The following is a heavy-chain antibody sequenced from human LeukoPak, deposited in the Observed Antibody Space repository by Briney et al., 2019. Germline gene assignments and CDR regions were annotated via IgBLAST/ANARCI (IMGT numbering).Heavy chain of an antibody. Sequence: SETLSLTCTVSGGSISSSSYYWGWIRQPPGKGLEWIGSVYYGRSPYFNPSLESRATISVDTSKNHFSLKMSSVTAADTAVYYCARSSGTGTFSYWGQGTLVTVSS. CDR1: GGSISSSSYY. CDR3: ARSSGTGTFSY. J-gene: IGHJ4*02. CDR2: VYYGRSP. V-gene: IGHV4-39*02. D-gene: IGHD6-25*01.